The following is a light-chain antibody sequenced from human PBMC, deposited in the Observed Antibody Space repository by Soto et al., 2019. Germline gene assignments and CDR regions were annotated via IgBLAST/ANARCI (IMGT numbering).Light chain of an antibody. CDR2: AAS. J-gene: IGKJ3*01. Sequence: DLQVTQSPSSMYASVGDRVTITCQASEDIRKSLNWFQHKPGKAPKLLIYAASNLEAGVPSRFSGGGSGTDYTFTISSLQPEDIATYYCLQYADLPPFTFGPGTKVYLK. CDR1: EDIRKS. CDR3: LQYADLPPFT. V-gene: IGKV1-33*01.